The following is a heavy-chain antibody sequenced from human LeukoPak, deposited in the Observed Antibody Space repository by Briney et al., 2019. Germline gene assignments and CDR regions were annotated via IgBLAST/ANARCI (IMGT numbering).Heavy chain of an antibody. CDR3: ARRGSSLDY. CDR1: GGSISSGGYY. J-gene: IGHJ4*02. V-gene: IGHV4-30-2*01. D-gene: IGHD6-13*01. Sequence: SETLSLTCTVSGGSISSGGYYWSWIRQPPGKGLEWIGYIYHSGSTYYNPSLKSRVTISVDRSKNQFSLKLSSVTAADTAVYYCARRGSSLDYWGQGTLVTVSS. CDR2: IYHSGST.